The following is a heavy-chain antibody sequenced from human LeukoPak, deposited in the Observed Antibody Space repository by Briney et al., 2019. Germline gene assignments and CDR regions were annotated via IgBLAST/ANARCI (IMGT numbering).Heavy chain of an antibody. D-gene: IGHD5-12*01. V-gene: IGHV5-51*01. J-gene: IGHJ4*02. CDR3: ARRISSGRIDY. Sequence: GESLKISCKGAGYTFTNYWIGWVRQMPGKGLEWMGVIYPGDSHTRYSPSFQGQVTISADKSISTAYLQWSSLKASDTAMYYCARRISSGRIDYWGQGTLVTVSS. CDR1: GYTFTNYW. CDR2: IYPGDSHT.